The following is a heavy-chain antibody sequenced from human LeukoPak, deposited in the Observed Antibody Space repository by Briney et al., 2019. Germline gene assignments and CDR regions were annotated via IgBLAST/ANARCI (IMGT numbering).Heavy chain of an antibody. CDR2: ISLGNSTM. CDR1: GFTFSSFT. V-gene: IGHV3-48*02. Sequence: GGPLRLSCAASGFTFSSFTMNWARQVPGKGLEWLSYISLGNSTMFYADSVKGRFTISRDNAKNSLYLQMNSLRDDDTAVYYCARVGNGRSWDYWGQGTLVSVSS. CDR3: ARVGNGRSWDY. D-gene: IGHD2-15*01. J-gene: IGHJ4*02.